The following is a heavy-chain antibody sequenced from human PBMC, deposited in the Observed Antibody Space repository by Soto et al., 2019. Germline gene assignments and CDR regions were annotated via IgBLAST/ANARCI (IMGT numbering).Heavy chain of an antibody. V-gene: IGHV4-4*09. CDR3: ARLPGYCSGDSCRIDY. Sequence: SETLSLTCTVSGGSISSYYWSWIRQPPGKGLEWIGYMYNTGSTIYNPSLKRRVTISVDTSKNQFSLKLNSVTAADTAVYFCARLPGYCSGDSCRIDYWGQGTLVTVSS. CDR2: MYNTGST. D-gene: IGHD2-15*01. J-gene: IGHJ4*02. CDR1: GGSISSYY.